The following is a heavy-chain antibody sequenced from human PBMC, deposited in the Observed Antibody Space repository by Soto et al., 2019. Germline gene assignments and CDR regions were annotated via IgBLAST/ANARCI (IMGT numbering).Heavy chain of an antibody. J-gene: IGHJ4*02. CDR2: ISGSGGRT. D-gene: IGHD2-15*01. CDR3: AYCSDILDPFHY. Sequence: GGSLRLSCAASGFTFSNNAMSWVRQAPGKGLEWVSAISGSGGRTYCADSVKGRFTISRDNSKTTLHLQMNSLRVEDRAVYYCAYCSDILDPFHYWGQGTLVTVYS. CDR1: GFTFSNNA. V-gene: IGHV3-23*01.